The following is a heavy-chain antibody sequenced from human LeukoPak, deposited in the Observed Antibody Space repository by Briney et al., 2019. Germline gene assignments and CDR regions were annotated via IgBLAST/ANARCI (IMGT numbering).Heavy chain of an antibody. CDR2: IYSGGNT. Sequence: PGGSLRLSCAASGFTVSSNYMSWVRQAPGKGLEWVSVIYSGGNTYYADSVKGRFTISRDSSRNTLFLHMNTLRAEDTAIYYCAKDRTVGASYWYFDLWGRGTLVTVSS. CDR1: GFTVSSNY. CDR3: AKDRTVGASYWYFDL. D-gene: IGHD1-26*01. J-gene: IGHJ2*01. V-gene: IGHV3-53*01.